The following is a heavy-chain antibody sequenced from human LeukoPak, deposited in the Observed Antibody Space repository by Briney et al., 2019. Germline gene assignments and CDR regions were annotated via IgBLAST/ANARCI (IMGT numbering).Heavy chain of an antibody. CDR1: GFTFSSYG. D-gene: IGHD5-24*01. CDR3: AKEFGDGYNFKEGTAFDI. Sequence: PGRSLRLSCAASGFTFSSYGMHWVRQAPGKGLEWVAVIWYDGSNKYYADSVKGRFTISRDNSKNTLYLQMNSLRAEDTAVYYCAKEFGDGYNFKEGTAFDIWGQGTMVTVSS. J-gene: IGHJ3*02. CDR2: IWYDGSNK. V-gene: IGHV3-33*06.